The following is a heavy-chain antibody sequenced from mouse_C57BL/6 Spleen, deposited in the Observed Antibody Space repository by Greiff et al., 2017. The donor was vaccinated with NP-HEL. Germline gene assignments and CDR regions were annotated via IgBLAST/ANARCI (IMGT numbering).Heavy chain of an antibody. D-gene: IGHD1-1*01. Sequence: VHVKQSGPELVKPGASVKMSCKASGYTFTDYNMHWVKQSHGKSLEWIGYINPNNGGTSYNQKFKGKATLTVNKSSSTAYMELRSLTSEDSAVYYCAILRSHFDYWGQGTTLTVSS. CDR2: INPNNGGT. CDR3: AILRSHFDY. V-gene: IGHV1-22*01. J-gene: IGHJ2*01. CDR1: GYTFTDYN.